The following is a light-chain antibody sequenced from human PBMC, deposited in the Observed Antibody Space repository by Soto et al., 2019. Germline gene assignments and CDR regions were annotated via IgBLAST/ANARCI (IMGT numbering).Light chain of an antibody. V-gene: IGKV1-5*01. CDR2: HAS. J-gene: IGKJ1*01. CDR3: QHYNSYGT. Sequence: DIQMTQSPSTLPASVGYTVTITCRASQNIDRWVAWYQQKSGKAPKIFIYHASSLETGVPSRFSGSGSGTEFTLTISSVKPDDFASDYCQHYNSYGTFGQGTKVDIK. CDR1: QNIDRW.